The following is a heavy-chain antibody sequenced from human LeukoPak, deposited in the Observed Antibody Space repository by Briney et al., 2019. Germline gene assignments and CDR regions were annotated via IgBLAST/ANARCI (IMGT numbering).Heavy chain of an antibody. D-gene: IGHD2-2*01. V-gene: IGHV4-30-4*01. CDR1: GGSISSGDYY. CDR2: IYYSGST. CDR3: ARAPPGCSSTSCYATRFDY. Sequence: SGTLPLTCTVSGGSISSGDYYWSWIRQPPGKGLEWIGYIYYSGSTYYNPSLKSRVTISVDTSKNQFSLKLSSVTAADTAVYYCARAPPGCSSTSCYATRFDYWGQGTLVTVSS. J-gene: IGHJ4*02.